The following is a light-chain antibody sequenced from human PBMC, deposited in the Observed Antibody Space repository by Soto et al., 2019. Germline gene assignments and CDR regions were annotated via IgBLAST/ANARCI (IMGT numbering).Light chain of an antibody. J-gene: IGKJ5*01. Sequence: DVQMTQSPSTLSASIGDTVTVTCRASQNVDDSLAWYQQRPGKAPKVLIYDASILQSGVPSRFSGSGFGTEFTLTISGLQPDDFADYFCQQFHTKPITFGQGTRLDFK. CDR1: QNVDDS. CDR3: QQFHTKPIT. V-gene: IGKV1-5*01. CDR2: DAS.